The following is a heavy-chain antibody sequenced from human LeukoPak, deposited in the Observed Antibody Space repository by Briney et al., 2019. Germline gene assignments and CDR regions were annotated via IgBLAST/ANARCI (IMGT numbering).Heavy chain of an antibody. Sequence: PSETLSLTCTVSGGSISSYYWSWIRQPAGKGLEWIGRIYTSGSTTYNPSLKSRVTMSVDTSKNQFSLKLSSVTAADTAVYYCARGPKQWLVFFPTDAFDIWGQGTMVTVSS. CDR2: IYTSGST. D-gene: IGHD6-19*01. CDR3: ARGPKQWLVFFPTDAFDI. CDR1: GGSISSYY. J-gene: IGHJ3*02. V-gene: IGHV4-4*07.